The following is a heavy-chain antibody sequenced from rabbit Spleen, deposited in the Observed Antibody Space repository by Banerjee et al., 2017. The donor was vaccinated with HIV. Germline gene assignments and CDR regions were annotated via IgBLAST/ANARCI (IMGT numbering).Heavy chain of an antibody. Sequence: QEQLEESGGGLVKPEGSLTLTCKASGFSFSERDVMCWVRQAPGKGLEWTACINTATAKAVYANLAKRRVTISQTSSPTVPRHMTSLTAPDPATYFCASALAVVIGWNFDLLGPCPLVTV. CDR3: ASALAVVIGWNFDL. J-gene: IGHJ4*01. V-gene: IGHV1S45*01. CDR1: GFSFSERDV. CDR2: INTATAKA. D-gene: IGHD1-1*01.